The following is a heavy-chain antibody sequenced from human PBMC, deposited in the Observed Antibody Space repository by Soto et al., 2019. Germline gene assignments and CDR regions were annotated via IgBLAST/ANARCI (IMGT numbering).Heavy chain of an antibody. CDR3: ARGETCIGGSCTASHYYGMDV. V-gene: IGHV3-7*03. J-gene: IGHJ6*02. Sequence: EVQLVESGGGLVQPGGSLRLSCAASGFTFSSYWMSWVRQAPGKGLEWLANIKKDGSEKYYVDSVKGRFTISRDNAKNSLYLQMNNLRAEDTDVYYCARGETCIGGSCTASHYYGMDVWGQGTTVTVSS. D-gene: IGHD2-15*01. CDR2: IKKDGSEK. CDR1: GFTFSSYW.